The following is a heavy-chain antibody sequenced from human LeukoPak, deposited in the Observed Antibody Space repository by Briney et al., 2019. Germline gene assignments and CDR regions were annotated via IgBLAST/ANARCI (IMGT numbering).Heavy chain of an antibody. D-gene: IGHD3-16*01. CDR1: GGSISSGGYY. CDR3: ARVGLWYFDY. J-gene: IGHJ4*02. V-gene: IGHV4-31*03. CDR2: IYYSGST. Sequence: SETLSLTCTVSGGSISSGGYYWSWLRQHPGKGLEWIGYIYYSGSTYYNPSLKSRVTISVDTSKNQFSLKLSSVTAADTAVFYCARVGLWYFDYWGQGTLVTVSS.